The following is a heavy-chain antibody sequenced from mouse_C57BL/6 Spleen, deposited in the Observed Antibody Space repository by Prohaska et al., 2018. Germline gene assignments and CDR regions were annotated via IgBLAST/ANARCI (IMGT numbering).Heavy chain of an antibody. J-gene: IGHJ1*03. V-gene: IGHV1-26*01. CDR2: INHNNGGT. CDR3: ARDYYGSSWYFDV. Sequence: EVQLQQSGPALVKPGASVKLSCKASGYTFTDYYMNWVKQSHGKTLEWIGDINHNNGGTSYNQKFKGKATLTVDKSYSTAYMELRSLTSEDAAVYYCARDYYGSSWYFDVWGTGTTVTVSS. CDR1: GYTFTDYY. D-gene: IGHD1-1*01.